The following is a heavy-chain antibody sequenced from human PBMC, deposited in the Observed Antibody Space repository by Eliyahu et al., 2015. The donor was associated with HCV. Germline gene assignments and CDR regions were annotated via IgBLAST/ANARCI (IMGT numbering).Heavy chain of an antibody. V-gene: IGHV4-34*01. CDR1: GGSFXGYY. CDR3: ARGKVVQGVMYYGMDV. D-gene: IGHD3-10*01. Sequence: QVQLQQWGAGLLKPSETLSLTCAVYGGSFXGYYWSWIRQPPGKGLEWIGEINHSGSTNYNPSLKSRVTISVDTSKNQFSLKLSSVTAADTAVYYCARGKVVQGVMYYGMDVWGQGTTVTVSS. CDR2: INHSGST. J-gene: IGHJ6*02.